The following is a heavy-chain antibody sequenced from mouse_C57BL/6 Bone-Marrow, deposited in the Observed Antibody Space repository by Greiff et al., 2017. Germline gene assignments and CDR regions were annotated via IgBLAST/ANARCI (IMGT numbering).Heavy chain of an antibody. D-gene: IGHD1-1*01. V-gene: IGHV5-4*01. Sequence: EVQVVESGGGLVKPGGSLKLSCAASGFTFSSYAMSWVRQTPEKRLEWVATISDGGSYTYYPDNVKGRFTISRDNAKNNLYLQMSHLKSEDTAMYYCARDEPGTTVGRDVWGTGTTVTVSS. CDR3: ARDEPGTTVGRDV. CDR2: ISDGGSYT. CDR1: GFTFSSYA. J-gene: IGHJ1*03.